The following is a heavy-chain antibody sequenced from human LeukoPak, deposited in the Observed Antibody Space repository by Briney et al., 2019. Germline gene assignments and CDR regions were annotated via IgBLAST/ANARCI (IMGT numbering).Heavy chain of an antibody. J-gene: IGHJ4*02. CDR2: IYYSGST. CDR3: ARSGYCSSTSCYTDY. V-gene: IGHV4-30-4*08. D-gene: IGHD2-2*02. CDR1: GGSISSGDYY. Sequence: PSETLSLTCTVSGGSISSGDYYWSWIRQPPGKGLEWIGYIYYSGSTYYNPSLKSRVTISVDTSKNQFSLKLSSVTAADTAVYYCARSGYCSSTSCYTDYWGQGTLVTVSS.